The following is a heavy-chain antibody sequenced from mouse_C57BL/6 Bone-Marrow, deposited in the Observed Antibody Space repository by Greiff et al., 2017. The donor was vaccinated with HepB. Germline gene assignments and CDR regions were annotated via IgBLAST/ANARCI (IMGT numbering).Heavy chain of an antibody. CDR3: ARDDYDFWFAY. CDR2: IYPGDGDT. D-gene: IGHD2-4*01. V-gene: IGHV1-82*01. CDR1: GYAFSSSW. J-gene: IGHJ3*01. Sequence: QVQLQQSGPERVKPGASVKISCKASGYAFSSSWMNWVKKRPGKGLEWIGRIYPGDGDTNYNGKFKGKATLTADKSSSTAYMQLSSLTSEDSAVYFCARDDYDFWFAYWGQGTLVTVSA.